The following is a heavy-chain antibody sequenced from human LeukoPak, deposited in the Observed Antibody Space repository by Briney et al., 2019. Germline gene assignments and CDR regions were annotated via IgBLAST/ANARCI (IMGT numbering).Heavy chain of an antibody. Sequence: SETLSLTCTVSGGSINSYYCSWIRQPAGRGLEWIGRVYSSGSTDYNPSLKGRVTMSVDTSNNQISLRLTSVTAADTAVYYCVRDIYGAGAAQHWGQGTQVTVSS. D-gene: IGHD3-3*02. CDR1: GGSINSYY. CDR3: VRDIYGAGAAQH. J-gene: IGHJ1*01. V-gene: IGHV4-4*07. CDR2: VYSSGST.